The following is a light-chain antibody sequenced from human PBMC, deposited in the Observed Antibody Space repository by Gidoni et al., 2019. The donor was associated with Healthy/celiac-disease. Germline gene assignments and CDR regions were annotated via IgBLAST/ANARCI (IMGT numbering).Light chain of an antibody. Sequence: EIVLTQSPGTLSLSPGERATLSCRASQSVSSSYVAWYQQKPGQAPRLLIYGASSRAPGIPDRFSGSGSGTDFTLTISRLEPEDFAVYYCQQYGSSPLFTFGPGTKVDIK. CDR3: QQYGSSPLFT. V-gene: IGKV3-20*01. J-gene: IGKJ3*01. CDR2: GAS. CDR1: QSVSSSY.